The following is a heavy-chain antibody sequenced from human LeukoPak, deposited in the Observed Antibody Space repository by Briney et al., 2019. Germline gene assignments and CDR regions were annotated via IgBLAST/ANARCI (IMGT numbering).Heavy chain of an antibody. Sequence: PSETLSLTCTVSGGSISSYYWSWIRQPPGKGLEWIGYIYYSGNTNYNPSLNSRVTISVDTSKNQFSLKLSSVTAADTAVYYCARLRGIAAAGTGYFQHWGQGTLVTVSS. CDR1: GGSISSYY. V-gene: IGHV4-59*08. CDR3: ARLRGIAAAGTGYFQH. J-gene: IGHJ1*01. D-gene: IGHD6-13*01. CDR2: IYYSGNT.